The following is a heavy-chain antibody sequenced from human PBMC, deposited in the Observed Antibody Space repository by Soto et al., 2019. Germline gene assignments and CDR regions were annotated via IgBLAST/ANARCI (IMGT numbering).Heavy chain of an antibody. CDR2: IYYSGST. CDR3: ARRSSSSPRNYYYYYGMDV. Sequence: PSETLSLTCTVSGGSISSSSYYWGWIRQPPGKGLEWIGSIYYSGSTYYNPSLKSRVTISVDTSKNQFSLKLSSVTAADTAVYYCARRSSSSPRNYYYYYGMDVWGQGTTVTVSS. J-gene: IGHJ6*02. V-gene: IGHV4-39*01. CDR1: GGSISSSSYY. D-gene: IGHD6-6*01.